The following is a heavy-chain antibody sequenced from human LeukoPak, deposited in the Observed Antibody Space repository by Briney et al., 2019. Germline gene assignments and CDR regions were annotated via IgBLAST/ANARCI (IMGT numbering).Heavy chain of an antibody. CDR3: ARKRVKWELGDDAFDI. D-gene: IGHD1-26*01. V-gene: IGHV1-46*01. J-gene: IGHJ3*02. Sequence: ASVKVSCKASGYTFTSYYMHWVRQAPGQGLEWMGIINPSGGSTSYAQKFQGRVTMTRDTSTSTVYIELSSQRSEDTAVYYCARKRVKWELGDDAFDIWGQGTMVTVSS. CDR2: INPSGGST. CDR1: GYTFTSYY.